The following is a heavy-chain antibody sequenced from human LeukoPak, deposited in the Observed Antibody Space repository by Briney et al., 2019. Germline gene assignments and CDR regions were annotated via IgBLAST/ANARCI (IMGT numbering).Heavy chain of an antibody. V-gene: IGHV4-59*01. J-gene: IGHJ4*02. CDR3: ARCMGSLYFDC. CDR2: IYYRGST. D-gene: IGHD1-26*01. Sequence: SGTLSLTCTVSGDSISSYHWSWIRQSPREGLEWFGHIYYRGSTTYNPSLISRLTTSVDTSKNQFSLKLDSVTAADTAVYFCARCMGSLYFDCWGQGTLVTVSS. CDR1: GDSISSYH.